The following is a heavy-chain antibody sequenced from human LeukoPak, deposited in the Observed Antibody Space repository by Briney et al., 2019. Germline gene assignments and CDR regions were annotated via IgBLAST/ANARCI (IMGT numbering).Heavy chain of an antibody. J-gene: IGHJ4*02. CDR3: ARGGPLPTYYYDSSGFDY. Sequence: SETLSLTCTVSGGSISSSSYYWGWIRQPPGKGLEWIGRIYTSGSTNYNPSLKSRVTISVDTSKNQFSLKLSSVTAADTAVYYCARGGPLPTYYYDSSGFDYWGQGTLVTVSS. V-gene: IGHV4-61*02. CDR1: GGSISSSSYY. CDR2: IYTSGST. D-gene: IGHD3-22*01.